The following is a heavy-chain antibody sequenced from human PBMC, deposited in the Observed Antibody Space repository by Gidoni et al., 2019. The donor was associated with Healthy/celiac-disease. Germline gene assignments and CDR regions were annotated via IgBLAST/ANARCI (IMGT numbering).Heavy chain of an antibody. Sequence: QVQLVQSWAEVKKPGASVKVSCKSSGYTFTSYYMHCLRQAPGQGLEGMGIINSSGGSTSYAQKYQGRVTMTRDTSTSTDYMELSSLRSEDTAVYYCAREGGTVTFDYWGQGTLVTVSS. CDR2: INSSGGST. V-gene: IGHV1-46*01. CDR3: AREGGTVTFDY. CDR1: GYTFTSYY. J-gene: IGHJ4*02. D-gene: IGHD4-17*01.